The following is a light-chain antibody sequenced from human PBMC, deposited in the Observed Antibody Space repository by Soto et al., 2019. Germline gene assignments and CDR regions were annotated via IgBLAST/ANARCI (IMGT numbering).Light chain of an antibody. Sequence: ELVLTQFPGTLSLSAVERAPLSCRASHSVGSYYLAWYQQRPGQPPNLLIFGASHRAPDIPDRFSGSGSGTDFTLTISRLEPEDFAVYYCQQYGSSIQTFGQGTKVDNK. CDR1: HSVGSYY. CDR2: GAS. CDR3: QQYGSSIQT. J-gene: IGKJ1*01. V-gene: IGKV3-20*01.